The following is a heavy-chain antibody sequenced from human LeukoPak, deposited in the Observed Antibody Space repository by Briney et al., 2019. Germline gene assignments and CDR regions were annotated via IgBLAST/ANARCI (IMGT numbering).Heavy chain of an antibody. V-gene: IGHV3-9*01. D-gene: IGHD6-19*01. CDR3: VKEGRAGAFSRRRYYSYGMDV. CDR2: ISWNSLNT. Sequence: GRSLRLSCAASGFTFDDYAMHWVRQAPGKGLEWVSGISWNSLNTGYADSVKGRFTVSRDNARTSLFLQMNSLRPEDTALYYCVKEGRAGAFSRRRYYSYGMDVWGQGTTVTVSS. J-gene: IGHJ6*02. CDR1: GFTFDDYA.